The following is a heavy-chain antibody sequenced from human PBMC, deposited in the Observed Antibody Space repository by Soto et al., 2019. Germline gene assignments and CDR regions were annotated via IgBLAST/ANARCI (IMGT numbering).Heavy chain of an antibody. V-gene: IGHV3-23*01. Sequence: GGSLRLSCAASGFTFSGYAMSWVRQAPGKGLEWVSAISGSGGSTYYADSVKGRFTISRDNSKNTLYLQMNSLRAEDTAVYYCAKDRALNYYDSSGYFPDAFDIWGQGTMVTVSS. J-gene: IGHJ3*02. CDR1: GFTFSGYA. CDR2: ISGSGGST. CDR3: AKDRALNYYDSSGYFPDAFDI. D-gene: IGHD3-22*01.